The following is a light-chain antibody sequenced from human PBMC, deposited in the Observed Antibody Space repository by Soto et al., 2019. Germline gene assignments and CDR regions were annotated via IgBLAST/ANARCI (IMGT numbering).Light chain of an antibody. CDR3: SSYAGGNNVG. J-gene: IGLJ2*01. CDR2: EVS. CDR1: SSDVGGYNY. V-gene: IGLV2-8*01. Sequence: QSVLSQPPSASGSPGQSVTISCTGTSSDVGGYNYVSWYQQHPGKAPKLMIYEVSKRPSGVPDRFSGSKSGNTASLTVSGLQPEDDSNYYCSSYAGGNNVGFGGGTKGTVL.